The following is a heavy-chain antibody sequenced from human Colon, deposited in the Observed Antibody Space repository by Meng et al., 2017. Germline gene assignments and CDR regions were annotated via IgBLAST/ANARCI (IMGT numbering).Heavy chain of an antibody. V-gene: IGHV1-18*01. Sequence: QVQLQQSGADVKKPGASVKVSCRASGYTIGNYVMSWVRQAPGQGLEWMGWINVFNGDTKYEHKFQGRVTMTADTSTSTAYMELRSLRSDDTAVYYCAREGFGGSYFGYWGQGTLVTVSS. D-gene: IGHD1-26*01. CDR2: INVFNGDT. CDR1: GYTIGNYV. CDR3: AREGFGGSYFGY. J-gene: IGHJ4*02.